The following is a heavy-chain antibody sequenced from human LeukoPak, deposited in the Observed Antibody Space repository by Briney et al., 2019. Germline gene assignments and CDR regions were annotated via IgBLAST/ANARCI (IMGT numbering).Heavy chain of an antibody. CDR2: IYTSGST. CDR1: GGSISSGSYY. D-gene: IGHD4-17*01. J-gene: IGHJ6*03. V-gene: IGHV4-61*02. Sequence: SETLSLTCTVSGGSISSGSYYWSWIRQPAGKGLEWIGRIYTSGSTNYNPSLKSRVTISLDTSKNQFSLKLSSVTAADTAVYYCARYDYGSYMDVWGKGTTVTVSS. CDR3: ARYDYGSYMDV.